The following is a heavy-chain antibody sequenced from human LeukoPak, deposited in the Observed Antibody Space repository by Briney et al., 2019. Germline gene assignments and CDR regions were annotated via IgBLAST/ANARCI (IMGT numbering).Heavy chain of an antibody. CDR3: ARVLNDYVWGSPASWFDP. Sequence: PSETLSLTCTVSGGSISSGDYYWSWIRQPPGKGLEWIGYIYYSGSTYYNPSLKSRVTISVDTSKNQFSLKLSSVTAADTAVYYCARVLNDYVWGSPASWFDPWGQGTLVTVSS. CDR2: IYYSGST. CDR1: GGSISSGDYY. D-gene: IGHD3-16*01. J-gene: IGHJ5*02. V-gene: IGHV4-30-4*01.